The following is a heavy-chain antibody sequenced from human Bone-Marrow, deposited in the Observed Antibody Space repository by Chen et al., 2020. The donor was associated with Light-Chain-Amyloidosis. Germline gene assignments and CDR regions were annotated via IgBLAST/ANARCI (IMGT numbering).Heavy chain of an antibody. CDR3: ARRRDGYNFDY. CDR1: GYTFPNYW. J-gene: IGHJ4*02. D-gene: IGHD5-12*01. Sequence: EVQLEQSGPEVKKPGESLKISCKGSGYTFPNYWIGWVRQMPGKGLGWMGVTYPDDSDASYGPSFEGQVTISADKSITTAYLQWRSLKASDTAMYYCARRRDGYNFDYWGQGTLVTVSS. V-gene: IGHV5-51*01. CDR2: TYPDDSDA.